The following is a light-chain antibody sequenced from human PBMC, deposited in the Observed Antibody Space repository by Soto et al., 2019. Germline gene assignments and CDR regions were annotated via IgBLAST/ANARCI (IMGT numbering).Light chain of an antibody. CDR1: NSNIGSNT. Sequence: QSVLTQPPSASGTPGQRVTISCSGSNSNIGSNTVNWYQQFPGTAPRFLIDGNDLRPSGVPDRFSASKSGTSASLAISGLQSEDEADYYCAVWDDSLRGRVFGGGTKLPVL. CDR2: GND. V-gene: IGLV1-44*01. CDR3: AVWDDSLRGRV. J-gene: IGLJ2*01.